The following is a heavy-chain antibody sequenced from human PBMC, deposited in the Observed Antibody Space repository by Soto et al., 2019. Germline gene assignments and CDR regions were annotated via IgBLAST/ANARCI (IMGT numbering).Heavy chain of an antibody. CDR1: GDSISSDGYY. CDR3: ARVSYGMDV. J-gene: IGHJ6*02. Sequence: QVQLQESGPGLVKPSQTLSLTCTVSGDSISSDGYYWSWMRQHPGKGLEWIGYIYYRGSSYYNPSLKSRVTISVDASKNQFSLKVSSVTAADTAVYYCARVSYGMDVWGQGTTVTVSS. CDR2: IYYRGSS. V-gene: IGHV4-31*03.